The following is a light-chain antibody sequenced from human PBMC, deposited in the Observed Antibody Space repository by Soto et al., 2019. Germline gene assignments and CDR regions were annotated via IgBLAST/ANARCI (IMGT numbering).Light chain of an antibody. Sequence: DVPMTQSPSSLSASIGDSVTITCRASQTVSNYLNWYRQKPGKAPELLIYSASSLQSGVPSRFRGSVSGSLFTLTISSLQPEDLATYYCQQSSGSPWTFGQGTKVEIK. CDR1: QTVSNY. J-gene: IGKJ1*01. CDR3: QQSSGSPWT. V-gene: IGKV1-39*01. CDR2: SAS.